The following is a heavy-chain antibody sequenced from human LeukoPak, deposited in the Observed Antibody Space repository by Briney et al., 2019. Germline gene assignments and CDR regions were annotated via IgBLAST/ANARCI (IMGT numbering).Heavy chain of an antibody. V-gene: IGHV3-11*01. CDR3: ARSRATTAGDYFDY. J-gene: IGHJ4*02. D-gene: IGHD1-26*01. CDR2: ISSSGSSM. Sequence: PGGSLRLSCAVSGFTFSDYYMTWIRQAPGRGLEWVSYISSSGSSMYYADAVKGRFTISRDNAKNSLYLQVNSLRAEDTALYYCARSRATTAGDYFDYWGQGTLVTVSS. CDR1: GFTFSDYY.